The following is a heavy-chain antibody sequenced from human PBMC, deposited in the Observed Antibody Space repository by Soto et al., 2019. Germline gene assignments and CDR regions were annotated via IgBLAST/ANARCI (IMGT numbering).Heavy chain of an antibody. V-gene: IGHV3-23*01. J-gene: IGHJ4*02. D-gene: IGHD6-13*01. CDR1: GFTFSRNA. CDR3: AKGYREYSSSWFDY. CDR2: MSGSGGST. Sequence: PGGSLRLCCAASGFTFSRNAMIWVRQAPGKGLEWVSVMSGSGGSTYYADSVTGRFTISRDNSKNTLYLQMNSLRAEDTAVYYCAKGYREYSSSWFDYWGQGTLVTVSS.